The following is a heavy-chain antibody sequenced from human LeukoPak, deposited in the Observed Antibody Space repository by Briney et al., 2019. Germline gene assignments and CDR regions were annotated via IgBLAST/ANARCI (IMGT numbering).Heavy chain of an antibody. V-gene: IGHV3-23*01. J-gene: IGHJ4*02. CDR1: GFTFSTSA. CDR2: ISASGGST. CDR3: AKVGRADDYYFDY. Sequence: GGSLRLSCAASGFTFSTSAMSWVRKAPGKGLEWVSGISASGGSTYYADSVKGRFTISRDNSKNTLYLQINILRAEDTAVYYCAKVGRADDYYFDYWGQGTLVTVSS. D-gene: IGHD3-3*01.